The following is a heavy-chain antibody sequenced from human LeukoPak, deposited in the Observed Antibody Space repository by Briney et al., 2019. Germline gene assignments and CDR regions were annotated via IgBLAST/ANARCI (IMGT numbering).Heavy chain of an antibody. Sequence: PGGSLRLSCEASGFTVSSSYMTWVRQAPGKGLEWLSLIYSGDRTYYVDSVKGRFTISIDNSKNTVYLQMNNLRAEDTAVYYCARFKFGGVDWGQGTLGTVSS. V-gene: IGHV3-53*01. CDR3: ARFKFGGVD. CDR1: GFTVSSSY. D-gene: IGHD3-16*01. CDR2: IYSGDRT. J-gene: IGHJ4*02.